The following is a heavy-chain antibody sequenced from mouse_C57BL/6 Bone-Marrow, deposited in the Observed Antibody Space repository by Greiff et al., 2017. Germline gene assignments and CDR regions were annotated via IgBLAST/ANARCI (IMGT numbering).Heavy chain of an antibody. Sequence: EVQLQQSGAELVRPGASVKLSCTASGFNIKDDYMHWVKQRPEQGLEWIGWIDPENGDTEYDSKFQGKATLTADTSSNTAYLQRISLTSEDTAVYYCTNLNGNYVGMAYWGQGTLVTVSA. V-gene: IGHV14-4*01. D-gene: IGHD2-1*01. CDR2: IDPENGDT. CDR1: GFNIKDDY. CDR3: TNLNGNYVGMAY. J-gene: IGHJ3*01.